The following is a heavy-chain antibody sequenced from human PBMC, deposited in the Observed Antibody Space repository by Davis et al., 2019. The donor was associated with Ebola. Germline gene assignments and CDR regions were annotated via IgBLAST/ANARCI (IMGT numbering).Heavy chain of an antibody. CDR1: GGTFSSYA. CDR3: ATGAITMVQGVIFPSFDY. CDR2: IIPIFGTA. V-gene: IGHV1-69*06. J-gene: IGHJ4*02. D-gene: IGHD3-10*01. Sequence: AASVKVSCKASGGTFSSYAISWVRQAPGQGLEWMGGIIPIFGTANYAQKFQGRVTMTEDTSTDTAYTELSSLRSEDTAVYYCATGAITMVQGVIFPSFDYWGQGTLVTVSS.